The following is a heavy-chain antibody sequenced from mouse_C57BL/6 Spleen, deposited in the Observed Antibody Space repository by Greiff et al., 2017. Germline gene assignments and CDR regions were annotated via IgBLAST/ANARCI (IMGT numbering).Heavy chain of an antibody. J-gene: IGHJ2*01. CDR2: ISSGGSYT. Sequence: VQLQQSGGDLVKPGGSLKLSCAASGFTFSSYGMSWVRQTPDKRLEWVATISSGGSYTYYPDSVKGRFTISRDNAKTTLYLQMSSLKSEDTAMYYCARHLLDYWGQGTTLTVSS. CDR3: ARHLLDY. V-gene: IGHV5-6*01. CDR1: GFTFSSYG.